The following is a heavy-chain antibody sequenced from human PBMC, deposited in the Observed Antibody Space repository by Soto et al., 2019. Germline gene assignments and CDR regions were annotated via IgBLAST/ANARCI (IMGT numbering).Heavy chain of an antibody. J-gene: IGHJ4*02. CDR3: ARGARRRLAPLTRFDS. Sequence: EVQLLESGGGLIQPGGSLTLSCVASGFTFSNYAMSWVRQVPGKGLEWVSLITGGGDTTYYADSVEGRFAISRDKSKNTLYLQMDSLKAEDTAVYYCARGARRRLAPLTRFDSWGQGILVTVTS. V-gene: IGHV3-23*01. CDR2: ITGGGDTT. D-gene: IGHD6-19*01. CDR1: GFTFSNYA.